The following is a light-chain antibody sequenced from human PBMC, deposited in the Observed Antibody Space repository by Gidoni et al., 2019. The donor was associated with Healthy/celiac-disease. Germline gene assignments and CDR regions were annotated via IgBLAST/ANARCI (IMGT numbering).Light chain of an antibody. CDR2: DAS. CDR3: QQRSNWPPFT. V-gene: IGKV3-11*01. Sequence: PGERATRSCRASQSVSSYLAWYQQKPGQAPRLLIYDASNRATGIPARFSGSGSGTDFTLTISSLEPEDFAVYYCQQRSNWPPFTFGPGTKVDIK. J-gene: IGKJ3*01. CDR1: QSVSSY.